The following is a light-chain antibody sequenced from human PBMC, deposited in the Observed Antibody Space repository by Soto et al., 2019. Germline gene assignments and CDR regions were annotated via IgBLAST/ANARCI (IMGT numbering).Light chain of an antibody. CDR3: QQSDSIPIT. CDR2: ATS. V-gene: IGKV1-39*01. J-gene: IGKJ5*01. Sequence: DIQMTQSPSSLSASVGDIVTITFRASQSISTYLIWYQQKPGKAPKLLIYATSSLQSGVPSRFSGSGSGTDFTLAISSLQPEDFATYYCQQSDSIPITFGQGTRLEIK. CDR1: QSISTY.